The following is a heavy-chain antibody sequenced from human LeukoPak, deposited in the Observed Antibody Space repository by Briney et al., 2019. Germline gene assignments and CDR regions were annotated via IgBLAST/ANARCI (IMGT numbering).Heavy chain of an antibody. D-gene: IGHD6-19*01. Sequence: GGSLRLSCTASGFTFGDYAMSWVRQASGKGLEWVSSISSSSSYIYYADSVEGRFTISRDNAKNSLYLQMNSLRAEDTAVYYCAREQWLVQGVFDYWGQGTLVTVSS. J-gene: IGHJ4*02. CDR3: AREQWLVQGVFDY. CDR2: ISSSSSYI. V-gene: IGHV3-21*01. CDR1: GFTFGDYA.